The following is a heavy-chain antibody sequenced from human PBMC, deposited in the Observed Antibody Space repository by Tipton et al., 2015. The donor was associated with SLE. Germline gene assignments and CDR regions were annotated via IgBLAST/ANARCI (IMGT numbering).Heavy chain of an antibody. J-gene: IGHJ6*03. V-gene: IGHV4-59*01. CDR3: ARAGAYGFYHYYMDV. Sequence: TLSLTCSVSGSSINDYYWSWIRQPPGKGLEWIGDIYHSGNSNYNPSLKSRLTISLDTSKNQFSLRLSSVTAADTAAYYCARAGAYGFYHYYMDVWGKGTTVTVSS. CDR2: IYHSGNS. D-gene: IGHD6-19*01. CDR1: GSSINDYY.